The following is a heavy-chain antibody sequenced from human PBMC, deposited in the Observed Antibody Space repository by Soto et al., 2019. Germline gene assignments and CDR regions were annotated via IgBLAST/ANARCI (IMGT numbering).Heavy chain of an antibody. V-gene: IGHV1-18*01. D-gene: IGHD1-1*01. Sequence: QVQLVQSGAEVKKPGASVKVSCKASGYTFTRYGINWVRQAPGQGPEWMGWISAYNGNTNYAQNLQSRATMTTDTSTTTAYMELRRLRSDDTAVYFCGSAGETGTSLNDLYFYYMDVWGNGTTVTVSS. J-gene: IGHJ6*03. CDR2: ISAYNGNT. CDR1: GYTFTRYG. CDR3: GSAGETGTSLNDLYFYYMDV.